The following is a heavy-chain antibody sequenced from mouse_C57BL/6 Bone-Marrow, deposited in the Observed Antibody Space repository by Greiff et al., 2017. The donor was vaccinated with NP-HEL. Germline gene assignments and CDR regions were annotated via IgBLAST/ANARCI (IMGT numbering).Heavy chain of an antibody. CDR1: GYAFTNYL. CDR3: ARHYGSSFDY. J-gene: IGHJ2*01. V-gene: IGHV1-54*01. D-gene: IGHD1-1*01. Sequence: QVQLQQSGAELVRPGTSVTVSCKASGYAFTNYLIEWVKQRPGQGLEWIGVINPGSGGTNYNEKFKGKATLTADKSSSTAYMQLSSLTSEDSAVYFCARHYGSSFDYWGQGTTLTVSS. CDR2: INPGSGGT.